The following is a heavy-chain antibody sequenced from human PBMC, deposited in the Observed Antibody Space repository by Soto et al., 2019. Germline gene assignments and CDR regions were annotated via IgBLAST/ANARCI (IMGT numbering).Heavy chain of an antibody. CDR3: AKATGGYRYGLPFDY. V-gene: IGHV3-30*18. Sequence: GGSLRLSCAASGFTFSSYGMHWGRQAPGKGLEWVAVISYDGSNKYYADSVKGRFTISRDNSKNTLYLQMNSLRAEDTAVYYCAKATGGYRYGLPFDYWGQGTLVTVSS. CDR1: GFTFSSYG. CDR2: ISYDGSNK. D-gene: IGHD5-18*01. J-gene: IGHJ4*02.